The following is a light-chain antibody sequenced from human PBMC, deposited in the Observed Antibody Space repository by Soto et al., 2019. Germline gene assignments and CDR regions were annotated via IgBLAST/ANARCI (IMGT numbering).Light chain of an antibody. CDR1: QSIDSY. CDR2: AAS. Sequence: DLQMTQSPSSLSASIGDRVTITCRASQSIDSYLRWYQQKPGKAPKVLIYAASSLQSGVPSRFCGSGSGTDFTLTITSLQPEDFATYHCQQGHSTPISFGQGTRLEIK. CDR3: QQGHSTPIS. V-gene: IGKV1-39*01. J-gene: IGKJ5*01.